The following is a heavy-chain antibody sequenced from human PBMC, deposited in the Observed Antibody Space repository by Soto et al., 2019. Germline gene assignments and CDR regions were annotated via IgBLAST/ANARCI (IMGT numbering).Heavy chain of an antibody. CDR1: GFTFSSYA. CDR3: AKDQFEQWLVQGEDY. J-gene: IGHJ4*02. V-gene: IGHV3-23*01. Sequence: EVQLLESGGGLVQPGGSLRLSCAASGFTFSSYAMSWVRQAPGKGLEWVSAISGSGGSTYYVDSVKGRFTISRDNSKNTLYLQMNSLRAEDTAVYYCAKDQFEQWLVQGEDYWGQGTLVTVSS. D-gene: IGHD6-19*01. CDR2: ISGSGGST.